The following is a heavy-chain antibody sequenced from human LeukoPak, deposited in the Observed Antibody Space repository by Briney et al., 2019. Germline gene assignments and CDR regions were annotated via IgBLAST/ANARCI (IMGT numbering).Heavy chain of an antibody. CDR3: ASLSTVVMN. Sequence: PGGSLRLSCAASGFTFSSFWMSWVRQAPGKGLEWVANIKQDGSEKYYVDSVKGRFTISRDNSKKSLYLQMNSPRVEDTAVYYCASLSTVVMNWGQGTLVTVSS. CDR2: IKQDGSEK. D-gene: IGHD4-23*01. V-gene: IGHV3-7*03. CDR1: GFTFSSFW. J-gene: IGHJ4*02.